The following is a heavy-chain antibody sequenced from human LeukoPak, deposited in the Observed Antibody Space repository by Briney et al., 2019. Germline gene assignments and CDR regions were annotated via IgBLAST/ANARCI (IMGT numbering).Heavy chain of an antibody. CDR1: GGSISSSYFY. Sequence: SETLSLTCTVSGGSISSSYFYWDWIRQPPGKGLEWIGSMYYSGSTYYNPSLKSRVTISVDTSKNQFSLKLSSVTAADTAVYYCARSGRDGYNYFDYWGQGTLVTVSS. CDR2: MYYSGST. D-gene: IGHD5-24*01. CDR3: ARSGRDGYNYFDY. J-gene: IGHJ4*02. V-gene: IGHV4-39*01.